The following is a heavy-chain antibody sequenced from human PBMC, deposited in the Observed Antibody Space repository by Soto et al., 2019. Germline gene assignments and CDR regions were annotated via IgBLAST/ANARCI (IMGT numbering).Heavy chain of an antibody. CDR3: ARHARPGEIFGVVNPYYFDY. CDR1: GGSISSYY. J-gene: IGHJ4*02. CDR2: IYYSGST. D-gene: IGHD3-3*01. Sequence: PSETLSLTCTVSGGSISSYYWSWIRQPPGKGLEWIGYIYYSGSTNYNPSLKSRVTISVDTSKNQFSLKLSSVTAADTAVYYCARHARPGEIFGVVNPYYFDYWGQGTLVTVSS. V-gene: IGHV4-59*08.